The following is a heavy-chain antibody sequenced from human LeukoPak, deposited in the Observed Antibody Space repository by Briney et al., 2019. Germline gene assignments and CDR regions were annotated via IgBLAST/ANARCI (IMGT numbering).Heavy chain of an antibody. D-gene: IGHD5-18*01. V-gene: IGHV3-11*04. CDR2: ISSSGSTI. CDR3: ESDRAAMVINY. J-gene: IGHJ4*02. Sequence: GGSLRLSCAASGFTFSDYYMSWIRQAPGKGLEWVSYISSSGSTIYYADSVKGRFTISRDNAKNPLYLQMNSLRAEDTAVYSWESDRAAMVINYWGQGTLVTVSS. CDR1: GFTFSDYY.